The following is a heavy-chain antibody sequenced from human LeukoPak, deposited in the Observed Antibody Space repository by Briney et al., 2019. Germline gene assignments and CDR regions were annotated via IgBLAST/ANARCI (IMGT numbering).Heavy chain of an antibody. Sequence: GRSLRLSCAVSGFTFTNNNMNWVRQAPGKGLEWVSSISSSSRYIYYADSVKGRFTISRDDARNSLYLQMSSLRAEDTATYYCVRERYTSSWYPYYFDCWGQGTLVTVSS. CDR1: GFTFTNNN. V-gene: IGHV3-21*01. CDR2: ISSSSRYI. J-gene: IGHJ4*02. D-gene: IGHD6-13*01. CDR3: VRERYTSSWYPYYFDC.